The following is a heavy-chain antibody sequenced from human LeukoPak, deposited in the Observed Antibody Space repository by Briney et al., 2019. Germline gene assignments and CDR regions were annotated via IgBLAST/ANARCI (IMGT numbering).Heavy chain of an antibody. Sequence: GESLKISCKGSGYSFTSYWIGWVRQMPGKGLEWMGIIYPGDPDTRYSPSFQGQVTISADKSISTAYLQWSSLKASDTAMYYCARHFAHYDSSGSHQQFSAFDIWGQGTMVTVSS. CDR2: IYPGDPDT. CDR3: ARHFAHYDSSGSHQQFSAFDI. CDR1: GYSFTSYW. J-gene: IGHJ3*02. V-gene: IGHV5-51*01. D-gene: IGHD3-22*01.